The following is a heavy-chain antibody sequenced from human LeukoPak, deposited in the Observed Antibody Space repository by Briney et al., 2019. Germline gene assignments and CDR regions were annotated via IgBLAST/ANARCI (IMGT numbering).Heavy chain of an antibody. J-gene: IGHJ4*02. CDR1: GGSFSCYY. D-gene: IGHD3-22*01. Sequence: SETLSLTCAVYGGSFSCYYWSWIRQPPGKGLEWIGEINHSGSTNYNPSLKSRVTRSVDTSNNQFSLKLRSVTAADTAVYYCARSAYYYDSSGSNKNFDYWGQGTLVTVSS. V-gene: IGHV4-34*01. CDR3: ARSAYYYDSSGSNKNFDY. CDR2: INHSGST.